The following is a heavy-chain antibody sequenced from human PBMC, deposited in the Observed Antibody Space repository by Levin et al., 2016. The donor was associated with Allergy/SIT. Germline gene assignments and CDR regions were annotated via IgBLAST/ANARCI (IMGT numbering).Heavy chain of an antibody. V-gene: IGHV3-11*01. J-gene: IGHJ4*02. CDR2: ISSSGSTI. Sequence: WIRQPPGKGLEWVSYISSSGSTIYYADSVKGRFTISRDNAKNSLYLQMNSLRAEDTAVYYCATSGWYCSSTSCYILWGQGTLVTVSS. D-gene: IGHD2-2*02. CDR3: ATSGWYCSSTSCYIL.